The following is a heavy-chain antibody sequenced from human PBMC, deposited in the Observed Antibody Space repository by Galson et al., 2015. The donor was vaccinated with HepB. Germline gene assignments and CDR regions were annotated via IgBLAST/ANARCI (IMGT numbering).Heavy chain of an antibody. J-gene: IGHJ3*02. V-gene: IGHV3-33*06. Sequence: SLRLSCAASGFTFSSYGTHWVRQAPGKGLEWVAVIWYDGSNKYYADSVKGRFTISRDNSKNTLYLQMNSLRAEDTAVYYCAKGYYHGPDDAFDIWGQGTMVTVSS. CDR3: AKGYYHGPDDAFDI. D-gene: IGHD3-16*01. CDR2: IWYDGSNK. CDR1: GFTFSSYG.